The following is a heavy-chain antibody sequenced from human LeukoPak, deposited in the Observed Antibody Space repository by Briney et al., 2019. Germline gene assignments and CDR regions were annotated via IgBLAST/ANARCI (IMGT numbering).Heavy chain of an antibody. CDR1: GFTISSYW. V-gene: IGHV3-74*01. Sequence: GGSLRLSCAASGFTISSYWMHWVRQAPGKGLVWVSRINDDGSRTNYADSVKGRFSISRDNAKNSLYLQMNSLRADDTAVYYCAFNNNFKYWGQGTLVIVSS. D-gene: IGHD1/OR15-1a*01. CDR2: INDDGSRT. J-gene: IGHJ4*02. CDR3: AFNNNFKY.